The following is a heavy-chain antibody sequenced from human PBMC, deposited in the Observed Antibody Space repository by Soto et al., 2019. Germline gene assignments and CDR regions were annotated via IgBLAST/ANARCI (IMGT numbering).Heavy chain of an antibody. CDR2: ISYDGSNK. D-gene: IGHD1-26*01. V-gene: IGHV3-30-3*01. CDR1: GFTFSSYA. CDR3: AKDRGGRDFDY. Sequence: QVQLVESGGGVVQPGRSLRLSCAASGFTFSSYAMHWVRQAPGKGLEWVAVISYDGSNKYYADSVKGRFTISRDNSKNTLYLQMNSLRAEDTAVYYCAKDRGGRDFDYWGQGTLVTVSS. J-gene: IGHJ4*02.